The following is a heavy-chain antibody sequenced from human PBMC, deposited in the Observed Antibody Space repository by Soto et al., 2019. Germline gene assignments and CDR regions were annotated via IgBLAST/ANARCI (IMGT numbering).Heavy chain of an antibody. CDR3: ARGASIMITFGGVIPWASPYMDV. D-gene: IGHD3-16*02. CDR2: INPNSGGT. V-gene: IGHV1-2*04. CDR1: GYTFTGYY. J-gene: IGHJ6*03. Sequence: QVQLVQSGAEVKKPGASVKVSCKASGYTFTGYYMHWVRQAPGQGLEWMGWINPNSGGTNYAQKLQGWVTMTRDTSISTAYMELSRLRSDDTAVYYCARGASIMITFGGVIPWASPYMDVWGKGTTVTVSS.